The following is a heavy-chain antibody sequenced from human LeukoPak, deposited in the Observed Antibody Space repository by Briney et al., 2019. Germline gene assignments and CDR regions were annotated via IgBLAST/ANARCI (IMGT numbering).Heavy chain of an antibody. CDR1: GGSISSYY. D-gene: IGHD2-21*01. Sequence: SETLSLTCSVSGGSISSYYWSWIRQPPGKGLECIGYVYFSGITNYNPSLKSRVTMSVDTSKNQLSLKLSSVTAADTAVYYCARTARLPDSWGQGTLVTVSS. CDR3: ARTARLPDS. J-gene: IGHJ4*02. V-gene: IGHV4-59*12. CDR2: VYFSGIT.